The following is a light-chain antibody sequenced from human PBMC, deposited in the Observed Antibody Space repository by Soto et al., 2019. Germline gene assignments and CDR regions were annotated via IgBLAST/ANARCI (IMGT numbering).Light chain of an antibody. J-gene: IGLJ2*01. CDR3: QSYDSSLSVSVI. Sequence: QLVLTQPPSVSGAPGQRVTISCTGSSSNIGAGYDVHWYQQLPGTAPKLLIYGNSNRPSGVPDRFSGSKSGTSASLAITGLQPEDEADYYCQSYDSSLSVSVIFGGGTKLTVL. CDR2: GNS. CDR1: SSNIGAGYD. V-gene: IGLV1-40*01.